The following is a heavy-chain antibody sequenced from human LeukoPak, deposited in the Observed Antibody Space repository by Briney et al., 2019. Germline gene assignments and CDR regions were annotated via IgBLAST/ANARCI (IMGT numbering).Heavy chain of an antibody. V-gene: IGHV3-48*01. Sequence: QPGGSLRLSCAASGFTFSGYSMSWVRQAPGKGLEWVSYISSSSSTINYADSVKGRFTISRDNARNSLYLQMNSLRAEDTAVYYCARAEEDIVVVGYFQHWGQGTLVTVSS. CDR2: ISSSSSTI. D-gene: IGHD2-2*01. J-gene: IGHJ1*01. CDR1: GFTFSGYS. CDR3: ARAEEDIVVVGYFQH.